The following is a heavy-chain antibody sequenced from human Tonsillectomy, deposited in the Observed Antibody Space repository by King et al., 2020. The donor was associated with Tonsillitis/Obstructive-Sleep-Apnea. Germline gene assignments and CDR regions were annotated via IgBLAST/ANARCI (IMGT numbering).Heavy chain of an antibody. D-gene: IGHD4-17*01. CDR3: ARGPSPTVTTSHFDY. J-gene: IGHJ4*02. CDR1: GGTFSSYA. Sequence: QLVQSGAEVKKPGSSVKVSCKASGGTFSSYAISWVRQAPGQGLEWVGGIIPIFGTANYAQKFQGRVTITADESTRTAYMELSSLRSEDTAVYYCARGPSPTVTTSHFDYWGQGTLVTVSS. V-gene: IGHV1-69*01. CDR2: IIPIFGTA.